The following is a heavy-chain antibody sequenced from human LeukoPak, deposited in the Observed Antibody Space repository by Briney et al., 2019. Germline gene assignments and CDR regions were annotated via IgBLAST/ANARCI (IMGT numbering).Heavy chain of an antibody. CDR2: ISAYNGNT. CDR3: ARGAYYDFWSGYRRTQNWFDP. V-gene: IGHV1-18*04. J-gene: IGHJ5*02. Sequence: GASVKVSCKASGYTFTGYYMHWVRQAPGQGLEWMGWISAYNGNTNYAQKLQGRVTMTTDTSTSTAYMELRSLRSDDTAVYYCARGAYYDFWSGYRRTQNWFDPWGQGTLVTVSS. CDR1: GYTFTGYY. D-gene: IGHD3-3*01.